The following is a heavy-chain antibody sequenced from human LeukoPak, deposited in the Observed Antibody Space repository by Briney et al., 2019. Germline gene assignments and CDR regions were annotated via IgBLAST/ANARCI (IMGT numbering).Heavy chain of an antibody. D-gene: IGHD6-6*01. V-gene: IGHV3-74*01. CDR2: INTDGSTT. CDR3: AKVYSSSSFDY. J-gene: IGHJ4*02. CDR1: GFTFSSHW. Sequence: PGGSLRLSCAASGFTFSSHWVHWVRHAPGKGLVWVSRINTDGSTTTYADSVKGRFTISRDNAKNTLYLQMNSLRAEDTAVYYCAKVYSSSSFDYWGQGTLVTVSS.